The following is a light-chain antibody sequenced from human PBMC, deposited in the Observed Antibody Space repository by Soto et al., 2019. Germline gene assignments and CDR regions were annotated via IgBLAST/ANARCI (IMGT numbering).Light chain of an antibody. CDR3: QQRSNWLYT. V-gene: IGKV3-11*01. J-gene: IGKJ2*01. CDR1: QSVSSY. Sequence: DIVLTQSPATLSLSPGERATISCRASQSVSSYLAWYQQKPGQAPRLLIYDASNSATGIPARFSGSGSGTDFTLTISSLEPEDVAVYYCQQRSNWLYTFGQGTKLEIK. CDR2: DAS.